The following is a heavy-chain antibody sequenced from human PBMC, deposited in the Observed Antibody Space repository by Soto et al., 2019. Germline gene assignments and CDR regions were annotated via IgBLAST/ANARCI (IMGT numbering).Heavy chain of an antibody. CDR3: ARWSD. V-gene: IGHV3-7*01. J-gene: IGHJ4*02. D-gene: IGHD2-15*01. Sequence: GGSLRLSCAASGFTFKNYWMSWVRQAPGKGLEWVANTNEDGSEKYYVDSVEGRFSISRDNAKNSLYLEMDSLRVEDTAVYYCARWSDWGQGTLVTVSS. CDR2: TNEDGSEK. CDR1: GFTFKNYW.